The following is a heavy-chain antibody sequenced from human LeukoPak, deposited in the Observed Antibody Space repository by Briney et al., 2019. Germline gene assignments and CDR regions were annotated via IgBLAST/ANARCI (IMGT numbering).Heavy chain of an antibody. V-gene: IGHV4-39*07. D-gene: IGHD5-18*01. Sequence: SETLSLTYTVSGGSILSSSYYWGWLRQPPGKGLEWIGSIYYGGSTDYNPSLKSRVIISVDTSKNQFSLKLSSVTAADTAVYYCARTTEGGYTYDYFYYYYMDVWGKGTTVTISS. CDR1: GGSILSSSYY. CDR2: IYYGGST. CDR3: ARTTEGGYTYDYFYYYYMDV. J-gene: IGHJ6*03.